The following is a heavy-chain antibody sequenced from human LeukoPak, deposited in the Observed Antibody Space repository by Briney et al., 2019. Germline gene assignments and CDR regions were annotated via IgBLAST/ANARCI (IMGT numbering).Heavy chain of an antibody. Sequence: GGSLRLSCAASGFTFSSYSMNWVRQAPGKGLEWVANIKQDGSEKYYVDSVKGRFTISRDNAKNSLYLQMNSLRAEDTAVYYCAREGSGYYYRKYYFDYWGQGTLVTVSS. CDR1: GFTFSSYS. J-gene: IGHJ4*02. CDR2: IKQDGSEK. CDR3: AREGSGYYYRKYYFDY. V-gene: IGHV3-7*01. D-gene: IGHD3-22*01.